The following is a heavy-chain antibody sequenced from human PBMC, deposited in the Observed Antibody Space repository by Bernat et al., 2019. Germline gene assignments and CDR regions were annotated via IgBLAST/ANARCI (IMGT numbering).Heavy chain of an antibody. D-gene: IGHD3-3*01. CDR3: ARDGGNDFWSGYWKPTYYYYMDV. CDR2: INPNSGGT. Sequence: QVQLVQSGAEVKKPGASVKVSCKASGYTFTGYYMHWVRQAPGQGLEWMGWINPNSGGTNYAQKFQGWVTMTRDTSISTAYMELSRLRSDDTAVYYCARDGGNDFWSGYWKPTYYYYMDVWGKGTTVTVSS. J-gene: IGHJ6*03. CDR1: GYTFTGYY. V-gene: IGHV1-2*04.